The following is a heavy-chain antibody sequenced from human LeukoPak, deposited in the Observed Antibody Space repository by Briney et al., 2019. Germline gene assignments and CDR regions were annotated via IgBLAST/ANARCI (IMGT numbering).Heavy chain of an antibody. CDR1: GFSLSTSGVC. CDR3: ARIAPRDYYGSGTYLDY. J-gene: IGHJ4*02. CDR2: IDWDDDK. V-gene: IGHV2-70*11. D-gene: IGHD3-10*01. Sequence: GSGPALVKPTQTLTLTCTFSGFSLSTSGVCVSWIRQPPGEALEWLARIDWDDDKYYSTSLKTRLTISKDTSKNQVVLTMTNMDPVDTATYYCARIAPRDYYGSGTYLDYWGQGTLVTVSS.